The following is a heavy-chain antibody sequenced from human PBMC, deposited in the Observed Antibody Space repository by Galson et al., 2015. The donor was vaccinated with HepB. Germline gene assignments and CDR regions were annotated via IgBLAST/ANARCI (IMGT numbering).Heavy chain of an antibody. Sequence: SLRLSCAASGFTFSTYSMNWVRQASGKGLEWVSSISGNSNYIYHADSVKGRFTISRDNAKNSLYLQMDSLRAEDTALYYCARNLYSGADYSVDYWGQGTLVTVSS. D-gene: IGHD4-11*01. CDR1: GFTFSTYS. J-gene: IGHJ4*02. CDR2: ISGNSNYI. CDR3: ARNLYSGADYSVDY. V-gene: IGHV3-21*01.